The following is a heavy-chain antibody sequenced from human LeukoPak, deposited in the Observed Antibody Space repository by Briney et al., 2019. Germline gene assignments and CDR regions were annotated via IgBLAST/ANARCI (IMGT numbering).Heavy chain of an antibody. CDR1: GFTLGDYA. CDR3: AKDIRRIRGSFDY. Sequence: GGSLRLSCTASGFTLGDYAVSWFRQAPGKGLEWVSSISSSSSYIYYADSVKGRFTISRDNAKNSLYLQMNSLRAEDTAVYYCAKDIRRIRGSFDYWGQGTLVTVSS. J-gene: IGHJ4*02. V-gene: IGHV3-21*01. D-gene: IGHD3-3*02. CDR2: ISSSSSYI.